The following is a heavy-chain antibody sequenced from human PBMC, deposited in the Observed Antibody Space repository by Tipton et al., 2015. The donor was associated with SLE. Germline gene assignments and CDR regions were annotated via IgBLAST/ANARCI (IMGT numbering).Heavy chain of an antibody. J-gene: IGHJ4*02. CDR2: TSYSGTT. V-gene: IGHV4-39*07. CDR1: GDSISSSTYF. CDR3: AKKREVCRGAVCYAGDHFDY. Sequence: TLSLTCTVSGDSISSSTYFWAWIRQPPGKGLEWIGTTSYSGTTSSYPSLQSRVTMSVDASKNQMSLRLTSVTAADTAVYYCAKKREVCRGAVCYAGDHFDYWGQGALVIVSS. D-gene: IGHD3-16*01.